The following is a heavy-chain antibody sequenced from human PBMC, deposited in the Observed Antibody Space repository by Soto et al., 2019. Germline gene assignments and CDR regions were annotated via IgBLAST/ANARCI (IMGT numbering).Heavy chain of an antibody. CDR2: ISGSGGST. V-gene: IGHV3-23*01. J-gene: IGHJ2*01. D-gene: IGHD2-2*01. CDR3: AKLGYCSSTSCYRYWYFDL. Sequence: VQLLESGGGLVQPGGSLRLSCAASGFTFSSYAMSWVRQAPGKGLEWVSAISGSGGSTYYADSVKGRFTISRDNSKNTLYLQMNSLRAEDTAVYYCAKLGYCSSTSCYRYWYFDLWGRGTLVTVSS. CDR1: GFTFSSYA.